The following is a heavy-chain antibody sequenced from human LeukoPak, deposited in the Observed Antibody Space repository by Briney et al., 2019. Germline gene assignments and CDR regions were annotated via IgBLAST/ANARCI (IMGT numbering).Heavy chain of an antibody. CDR1: GGTFSSYA. J-gene: IGHJ6*03. CDR3: ASTVRTPISSTWYNYHYYYYMDV. Sequence: SVKVSCKASGGTFSSYAISWVRQAPGQGLEWMGGIIPMFGTANYAQRFQGRVTITADKSTSTAYMELSSLRSEDTAVYYCASTVRTPISSTWYNYHYYYYMDVWGKGTTVTVSS. D-gene: IGHD6-13*01. CDR2: IIPMFGTA. V-gene: IGHV1-69*06.